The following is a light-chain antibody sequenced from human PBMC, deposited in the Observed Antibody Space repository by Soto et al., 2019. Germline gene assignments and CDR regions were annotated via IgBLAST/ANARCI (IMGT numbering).Light chain of an antibody. CDR3: QQYNSYSQT. CDR1: QAISSA. V-gene: IGKV1-13*02. CDR2: DAS. J-gene: IGKJ1*01. Sequence: GDKVTITCRASQAISSALAWYQQKQGKPPKLLIYDASTLQSGVPSRFSGTAYGTDFNLTINSLQPEDFATYYCQQYNSYSQTFGQGTKVDIK.